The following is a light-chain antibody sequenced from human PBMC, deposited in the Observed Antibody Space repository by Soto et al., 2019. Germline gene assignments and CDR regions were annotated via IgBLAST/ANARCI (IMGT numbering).Light chain of an antibody. CDR2: GAS. CDR1: QSINSAH. V-gene: IGKV3-20*01. Sequence: EVVLTQSPGTLSLSPGERGTLSCRASQSINSAHLVWYQQKPGQAPRLLIYGASSRATGIPDRFSGSGSGTDFTLTISRMEPEDSAVYYCQHYDVSPLTFGGGTKVELK. J-gene: IGKJ4*01. CDR3: QHYDVSPLT.